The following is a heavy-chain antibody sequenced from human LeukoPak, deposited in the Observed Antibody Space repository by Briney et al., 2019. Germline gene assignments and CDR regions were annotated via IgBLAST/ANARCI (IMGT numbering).Heavy chain of an antibody. CDR1: GFTFSSYG. J-gene: IGHJ4*02. CDR3: ARQSSIWNDGTNTDFNY. Sequence: GGSLRLSCAASGFTFSSYGMHWVRQAPGKGLEWVAFIRYDGSNKYYADSVKGRFTISRDNSKNTLYLQMNSLRAGDTAVYYCARQSSIWNDGTNTDFNYWGQGTLVTVSS. V-gene: IGHV3-30*02. CDR2: IRYDGSNK. D-gene: IGHD1-1*01.